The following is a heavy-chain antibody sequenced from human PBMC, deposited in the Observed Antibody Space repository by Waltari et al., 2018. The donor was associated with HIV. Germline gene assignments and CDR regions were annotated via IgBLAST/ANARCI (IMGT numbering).Heavy chain of an antibody. Sequence: QLQLQESGPGLVKPSETLSLTCTVPGGSISSSSYYWGWIRQPPGKGLEWIGSIYYSGGTYYNPSFKSRVTISVDTSKNQFSLKLSSVTAADTAVYYCARGVYDSSGYRFDYWGQGTLVTVSS. D-gene: IGHD3-22*01. CDR1: GGSISSSSYY. CDR2: IYYSGGT. J-gene: IGHJ4*02. CDR3: ARGVYDSSGYRFDY. V-gene: IGHV4-39*01.